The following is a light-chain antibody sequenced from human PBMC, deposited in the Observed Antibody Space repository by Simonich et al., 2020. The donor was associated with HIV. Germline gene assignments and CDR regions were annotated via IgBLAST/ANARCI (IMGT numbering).Light chain of an antibody. CDR3: HQSYSNPRT. V-gene: IGKV1-39*01. CDR1: QSIRTY. CDR2: AAS. J-gene: IGKJ2*01. Sequence: DIQMTQSPYSLSASVGDRVTVACRASQSIRTYLNLYQQKPGKAPKLLIYAASSLQSGVPSRFSGSGSGTDFTLTINSLQPEDFATYYCHQSYSNPRTFGQGTKLEIK.